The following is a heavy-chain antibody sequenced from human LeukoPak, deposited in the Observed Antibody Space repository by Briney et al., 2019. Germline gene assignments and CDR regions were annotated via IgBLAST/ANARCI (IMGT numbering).Heavy chain of an antibody. CDR3: ASYGLSSGRIRVRAFDI. V-gene: IGHV4-59*01. Sequence: SSETLSLTCTVSGGSISSYYWSWIRQPPGKGLEWIGYIYYNGGTNYNPSLESRLTMSVDTSKNQFSLKLRSVTAADTAVYYCASYGLSSGRIRVRAFDIWGQGTMVTVSS. CDR2: IYYNGGT. CDR1: GGSISSYY. D-gene: IGHD6-19*01. J-gene: IGHJ3*02.